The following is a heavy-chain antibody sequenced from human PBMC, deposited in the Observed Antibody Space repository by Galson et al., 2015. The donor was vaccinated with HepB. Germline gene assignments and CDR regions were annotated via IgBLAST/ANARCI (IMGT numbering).Heavy chain of an antibody. CDR1: GFTFSNYA. CDR2: ITGSGDAT. D-gene: IGHD7-27*01. Sequence: SLRLSCAASGFTFSNYAMSWLRQAPGKGLEWVSTITGSGDATYYADSVKGRFTISRDNSKNTLYLQMNSLRAEDTAVYYCAKHPSSNWGLNWFDPWGQGTLATVSS. V-gene: IGHV3-23*01. CDR3: AKHPSSNWGLNWFDP. J-gene: IGHJ5*02.